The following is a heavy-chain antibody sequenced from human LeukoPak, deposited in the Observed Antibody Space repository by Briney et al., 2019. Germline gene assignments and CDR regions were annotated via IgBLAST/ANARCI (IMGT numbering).Heavy chain of an antibody. V-gene: IGHV4-34*01. Sequence: PSEILSLTCAVYGGSFSGYYWSWIRQPPGKGLEWIGEINHSGSTNYNPSLKSRVTISVDTSKNQFSLKLSSVTAADTAVYYCARLYCSGGSCYGTDYWGQGTLVTVSS. CDR1: GGSFSGYY. D-gene: IGHD2-15*01. CDR2: INHSGST. CDR3: ARLYCSGGSCYGTDY. J-gene: IGHJ4*02.